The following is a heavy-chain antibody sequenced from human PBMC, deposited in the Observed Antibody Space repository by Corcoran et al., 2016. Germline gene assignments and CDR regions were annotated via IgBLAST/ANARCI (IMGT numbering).Heavy chain of an antibody. J-gene: IGHJ4*02. CDR2: IIPIFGTA. V-gene: IGHV1-69*01. Sequence: QVQLVQSGAEVKKPGSSVKVSCKASGGTFSSYAISWVRQAPGQGLAWMGGIIPIFGTANYAQKFQGRITITADESTSTAYMELSSLRSEDTAVDYCVSHHSGYDVGYWGQGTLVTVSS. CDR1: GGTFSSYA. CDR3: VSHHSGYDVGY. D-gene: IGHD5-12*01.